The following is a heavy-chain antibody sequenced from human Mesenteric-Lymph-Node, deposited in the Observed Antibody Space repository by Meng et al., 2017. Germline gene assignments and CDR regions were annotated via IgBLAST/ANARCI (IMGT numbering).Heavy chain of an antibody. Sequence: GSLRLSCAVYGGSFSGYYWSWIRQSPAKGLEWIGYIYYTGKTDYNPSLTSRVTMSVDTSKNQFSLKLISVTTADTAVYYCAGALGFSFFQHWGQGSLVTVSS. CDR2: IYYTGKT. V-gene: IGHV4-59*01. J-gene: IGHJ1*01. D-gene: IGHD2/OR15-2a*01. CDR1: GGSFSGYY. CDR3: AGALGFSFFQH.